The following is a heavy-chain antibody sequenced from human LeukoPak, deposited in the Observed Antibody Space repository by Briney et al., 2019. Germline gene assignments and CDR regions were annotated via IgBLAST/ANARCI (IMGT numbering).Heavy chain of an antibody. CDR1: GFTFSSYS. V-gene: IGHV3-21*01. CDR2: ISSSSSYI. D-gene: IGHD3-22*01. J-gene: IGHJ6*02. CDR3: ARDRGYYYDSSGHYGMDV. Sequence: GGSLRLSCAASGFTFSSYSMNWVRQAPGKGLEWVSSISSSSSYIYYADSVKGRFTISRDNAKNSLYLQMNSLRAEDTAVYYCARDRGYYYDSSGHYGMDVWGQGTTVTVSS.